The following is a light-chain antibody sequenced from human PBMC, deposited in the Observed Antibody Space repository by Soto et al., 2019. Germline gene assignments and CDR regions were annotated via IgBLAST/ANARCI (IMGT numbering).Light chain of an antibody. CDR1: QSVSSIY. CDR2: GAS. J-gene: IGKJ5*01. Sequence: EIVLTQSPGTLSLSPGERAALSCRASQSVSSIYLAWYQQKPGQAPRLLIYGASSRATGIPDRFSGSGSGKDFTLTIGRLEPEDFAVYYCQQYGSSPITFGQGTRLEIK. V-gene: IGKV3-20*01. CDR3: QQYGSSPIT.